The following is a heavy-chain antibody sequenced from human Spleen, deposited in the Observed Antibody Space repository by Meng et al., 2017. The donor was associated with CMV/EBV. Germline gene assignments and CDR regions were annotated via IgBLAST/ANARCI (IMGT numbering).Heavy chain of an antibody. V-gene: IGHV4-61*01. D-gene: IGHD1-1*01. Sequence: VSGGAVSSGSYYWRWIRQPPGKGLEWIGYIYYSGSTNYNPSLKSRVTISVDTSKNQFSLKLSSVTAADTAVYYCARVLVQLERHFDYWGQGTLVTVSS. CDR1: GGAVSSGSYY. CDR2: IYYSGST. J-gene: IGHJ4*02. CDR3: ARVLVQLERHFDY.